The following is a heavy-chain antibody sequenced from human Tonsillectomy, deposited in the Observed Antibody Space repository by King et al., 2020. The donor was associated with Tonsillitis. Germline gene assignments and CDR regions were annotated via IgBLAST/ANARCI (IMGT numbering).Heavy chain of an antibody. J-gene: IGHJ4*02. CDR1: GFTFCNYA. Sequence: VQLVESGGGLVQPGGSLRLSCAASGFTFCNYAMSWVRQAPGKGLEWVSAISGSGGYTYYADSVKGRFTISRDNSKNTLYLQMNSLRAEDTAVYYCAKLGYGIAVAGLVDYWGQGTLVTVSS. D-gene: IGHD6-19*01. V-gene: IGHV3-23*04. CDR2: ISGSGGYT. CDR3: AKLGYGIAVAGLVDY.